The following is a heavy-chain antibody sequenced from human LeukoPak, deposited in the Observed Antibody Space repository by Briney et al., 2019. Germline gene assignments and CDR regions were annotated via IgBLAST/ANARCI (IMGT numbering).Heavy chain of an antibody. D-gene: IGHD1-14*01. CDR2: IYSGGAI. CDR1: GCAVGSNY. V-gene: IGHV3-53*01. Sequence: GGSLRLSCVAPGCAVGSNYMSWVRQAPGKGLEWVSLIYSGGAIRYADSVKGRFTISSDSSKNTLFLQMNDLTVEDTARYYCARRPGNWGQGILVTVSS. CDR3: ARRPGN. J-gene: IGHJ4*02.